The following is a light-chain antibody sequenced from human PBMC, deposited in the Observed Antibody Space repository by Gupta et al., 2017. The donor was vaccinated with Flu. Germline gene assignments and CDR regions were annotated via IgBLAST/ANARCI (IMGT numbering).Light chain of an antibody. J-gene: IGLJ1*01. CDR1: SSDVGGYNY. V-gene: IGLV2-14*01. Sequence: QSALTQPASVSGSPGQSISISCPGTSSDVGGYNYVSWYQQHPGKAHKLMIYEVSHRPSGVSNRFSGSKSGNTASLTISGLQAEDAADYYCSSYTSSSLYVFGTGTKVTVL. CDR2: EVS. CDR3: SSYTSSSLYV.